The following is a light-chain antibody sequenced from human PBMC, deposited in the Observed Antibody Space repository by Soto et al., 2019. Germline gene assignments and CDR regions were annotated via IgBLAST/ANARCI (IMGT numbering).Light chain of an antibody. CDR3: QHRSTWPIT. V-gene: IGKV3-11*01. Sequence: EIVLTQSPGTLSLSPGERATLSCRASQSVSKNYLAWYQKTPGQAPRIIIYGASNRATVIPARLSGMGSGTDFTLPISGLEPEDFAFYYCQHRSTWPITFGQGTRLEIK. J-gene: IGKJ5*01. CDR2: GAS. CDR1: QSVSKNY.